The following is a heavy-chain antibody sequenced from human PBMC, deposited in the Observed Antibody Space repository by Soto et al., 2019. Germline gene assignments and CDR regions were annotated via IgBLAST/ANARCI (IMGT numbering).Heavy chain of an antibody. CDR1: GFTLSDHW. Sequence: LRLSCAASGFTLSDHWVTWVRQAPGKGLEWVANIKPDGSDKYYRDSVKGRFTISRDNAKDSAYLQMNTLRAEDTAVYYCARGHYGMDVWGQGTTVTVSS. CDR2: IKPDGSDK. CDR3: ARGHYGMDV. V-gene: IGHV3-7*03. J-gene: IGHJ6*02.